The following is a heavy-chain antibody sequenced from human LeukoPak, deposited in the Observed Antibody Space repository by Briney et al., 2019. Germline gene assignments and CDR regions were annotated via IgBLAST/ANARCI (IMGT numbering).Heavy chain of an antibody. CDR1: GFTFSSYA. Sequence: GGSLRLSCAASGFTFSSYAMHWVRQAPGKGLEWVAVISYDGSNKYYADSVKGRFTISRDNSKNTLYLQMNSLRAEDTAVYYCARGSRDGYKYDSFDVWGQGTMVTVSS. J-gene: IGHJ3*01. V-gene: IGHV3-30-3*01. CDR2: ISYDGSNK. D-gene: IGHD5-24*01. CDR3: ARGSRDGYKYDSFDV.